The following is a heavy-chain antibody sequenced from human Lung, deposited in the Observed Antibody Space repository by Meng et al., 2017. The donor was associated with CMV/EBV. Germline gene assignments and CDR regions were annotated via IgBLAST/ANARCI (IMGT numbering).Heavy chain of an antibody. CDR3: ARVELRFLEWSGFDY. CDR2: ISYDGSNK. Sequence: GESXKISCAASGFTFSSYAMHWVRQAPGKGLEWVAVISYDGSNKYYADSVKGRFTISRDNSKNTLYLQMNSLRAEDTAVYYCARVELRFLEWSGFDYWGQGTLVTVSS. V-gene: IGHV3-30-3*01. J-gene: IGHJ4*02. CDR1: GFTFSSYA. D-gene: IGHD3-3*01.